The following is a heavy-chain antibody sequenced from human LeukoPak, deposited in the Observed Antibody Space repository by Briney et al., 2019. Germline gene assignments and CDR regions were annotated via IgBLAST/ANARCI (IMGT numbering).Heavy chain of an antibody. CDR2: IRNKANRDTT. J-gene: IGHJ4*02. V-gene: IGHV3-72*01. CDR1: GFTFSDHY. D-gene: IGHD1-26*01. Sequence: TGGSLRLSCAGSGFTFSDHYMDRVRQAPGKGLEWVGRIRNKANRDTTEYAASVKGRFTISRDDSKNSLDLQMNSLKTEDTAVYYCVLYGGSYSIDYWGQGTLVTVSS. CDR3: VLYGGSYSIDY.